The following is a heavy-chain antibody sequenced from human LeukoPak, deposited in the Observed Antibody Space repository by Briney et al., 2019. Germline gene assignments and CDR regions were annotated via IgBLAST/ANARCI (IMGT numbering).Heavy chain of an antibody. CDR3: ARDYGSGSPNWFDS. CDR2: ISGSRTDI. CDR1: GFTFSSYT. J-gene: IGHJ5*01. D-gene: IGHD3-10*01. V-gene: IGHV3-21*01. Sequence: GGSLRLSCAASGFTFSSYTLDWVRQAPGQGLEWVSSISGSRTDIYYADSVKGRFTISRDNAKNSLYLQMNSLRAEDTAVYYCARDYGSGSPNWFDSWGQGTLVTVCS.